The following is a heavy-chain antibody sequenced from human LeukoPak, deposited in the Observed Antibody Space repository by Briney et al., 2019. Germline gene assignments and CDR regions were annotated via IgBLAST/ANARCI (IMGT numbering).Heavy chain of an antibody. CDR2: ISASGSAI. CDR3: VRVKGSYFDY. Sequence: GGSLRLSCTASGFPLSSYSMNWIRQAPGKGLEGISYISASGSAIYYVDSVNGRVTVSRDNARNSLFLQMDSPRAEDTAVIYCVRVKGSYFDYWGPGTLVTVSS. D-gene: IGHD2-15*01. J-gene: IGHJ4*02. CDR1: GFPLSSYS. V-gene: IGHV3-48*01.